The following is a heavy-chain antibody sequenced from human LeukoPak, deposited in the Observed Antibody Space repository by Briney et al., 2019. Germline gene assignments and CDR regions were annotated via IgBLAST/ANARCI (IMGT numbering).Heavy chain of an antibody. V-gene: IGHV3-66*01. D-gene: IGHD2-21*02. CDR2: VYSGGDR. Sequence: TGGSLRLSCAASGFVVSSNYMSWVRQAPGKGLEWVSVVYSGGDRYYTDSVKGRFTISRDNSENTLYLQMNSLRAEDTSVYYCVAGDWGARDSFDLWGRGTMVTVSS. J-gene: IGHJ3*01. CDR1: GFVVSSNY. CDR3: VAGDWGARDSFDL.